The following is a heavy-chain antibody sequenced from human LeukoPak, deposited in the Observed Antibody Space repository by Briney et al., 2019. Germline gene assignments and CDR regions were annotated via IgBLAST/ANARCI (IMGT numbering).Heavy chain of an antibody. CDR2: IYYSGST. J-gene: IGHJ4*02. Sequence: SETLSLTCTVSGGSISSYYWSWIRQPPGKGLEWIGYIYYSGSTNYNPSLKSRVTISVDTSKNQFSLKLSSVTAADAAVYYCARTYYDSSGYYLFDYWGQGTLVTVSS. V-gene: IGHV4-59*01. D-gene: IGHD3-22*01. CDR1: GGSISSYY. CDR3: ARTYYDSSGYYLFDY.